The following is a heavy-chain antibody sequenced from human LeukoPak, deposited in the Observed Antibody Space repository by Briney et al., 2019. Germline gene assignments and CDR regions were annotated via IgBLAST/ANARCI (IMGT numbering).Heavy chain of an antibody. D-gene: IGHD3-16*01. CDR1: EFTFRSYD. CDR2: ISYDGSNK. Sequence: PGGSLRLSCVASEFTFRSYDMHWVRQAPGKGLEWVAVISYDGSNKDYADSVKGRFTISRDNTKNTLFLQMNSLRAEDTAVYYCAKEVRGDAFDIWGRGTMVTVSS. V-gene: IGHV3-30*18. CDR3: AKEVRGDAFDI. J-gene: IGHJ3*02.